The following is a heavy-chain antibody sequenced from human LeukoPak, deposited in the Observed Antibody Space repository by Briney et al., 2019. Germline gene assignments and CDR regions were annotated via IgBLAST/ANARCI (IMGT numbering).Heavy chain of an antibody. CDR1: GFTFSSYE. V-gene: IGHV3-48*03. CDR2: ISTSGTTI. CDR3: ARINWLYP. Sequence: PGGSLRLLCAASGFTFSSYEVNWVRQAPGKGLEWVSYISTSGTTIYYADSVKGRFTISRDNAKKSLYLQMNSLRAEDTAVYYCARINWLYPWGQGTLVTVSS. J-gene: IGHJ5*02.